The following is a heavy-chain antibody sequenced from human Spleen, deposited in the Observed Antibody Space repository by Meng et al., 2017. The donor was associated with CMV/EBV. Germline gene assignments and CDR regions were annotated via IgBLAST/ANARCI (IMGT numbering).Heavy chain of an antibody. CDR3: ARSMRVFPFGYHWVDP. V-gene: IGHV4-59*12. D-gene: IGHD3-16*01. CDR2: IYYSGST. J-gene: IGHJ5*02. CDR1: GGSISSYY. Sequence: SETLSLTCTVSGGSISSYYWSWIRQPPGKGLEWIGYIYYSGSTNYNPSLKSRVTISVDTSKNQFSLQLNSVTPEDTAVYYCARSMRVFPFGYHWVDPWGQGTLVTVSS.